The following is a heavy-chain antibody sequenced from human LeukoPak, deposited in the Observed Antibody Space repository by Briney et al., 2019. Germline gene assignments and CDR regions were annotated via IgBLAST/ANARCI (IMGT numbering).Heavy chain of an antibody. CDR3: ARFSLSAAGLKFDS. CDR2: ISSSGSTI. V-gene: IGHV3-48*03. D-gene: IGHD6-13*01. Sequence: TGGSLRLSCAASGFTYSSRETNWVPPAPGKGLVGISFISSSGSTIYYADSVKGRFTISRDNAKNSLYLQMNSLRAEDTAVYYCARFSLSAAGLKFDSWGQGTVVTVSS. J-gene: IGHJ4*02. CDR1: GFTYSSRE.